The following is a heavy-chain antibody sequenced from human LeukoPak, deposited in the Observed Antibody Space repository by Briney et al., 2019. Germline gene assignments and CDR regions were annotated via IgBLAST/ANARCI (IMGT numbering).Heavy chain of an antibody. CDR2: MSRGGNTI. CDR1: GFTFSDYY. CDR3: ARNTGYSYGYFDY. V-gene: IGHV3-11*04. J-gene: IGHJ4*02. Sequence: PGGSLRLSCAASGFTFSDYYMGWIRQAPGKGLEWVSYMSRGGNTIYYSDSVKGRFTISRDTAENSLSLQMNSLRAEDTAVHYCARNTGYSYGYFDYWGQGTLVTVSS. D-gene: IGHD5-18*01.